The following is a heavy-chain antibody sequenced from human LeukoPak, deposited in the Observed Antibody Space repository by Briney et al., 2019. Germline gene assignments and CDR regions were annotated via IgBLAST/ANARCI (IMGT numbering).Heavy chain of an antibody. CDR3: AKEGESSGWYASGAFDI. Sequence: GGSLRLSCAASGFIFSNYWMHWVRQVPGKGLLWVSRINVDGSRKIYADSVKGRFAISRDNAKNTVSLQMNSLRVDDTAVYYCAKEGESSGWYASGAFDIWGQGTMVTVSS. D-gene: IGHD6-19*01. V-gene: IGHV3-74*01. J-gene: IGHJ3*02. CDR2: INVDGSRK. CDR1: GFIFSNYW.